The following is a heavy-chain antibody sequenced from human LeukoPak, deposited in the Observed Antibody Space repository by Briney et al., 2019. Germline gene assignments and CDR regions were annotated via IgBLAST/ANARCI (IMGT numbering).Heavy chain of an antibody. CDR1: GFTFSSYA. CDR2: ISGSGGST. D-gene: IGHD2-2*01. V-gene: IGHV3-23*01. J-gene: IGHJ4*02. CDR3: AKDVIVVVPAATFDY. Sequence: GGSLRLSCAASGFTFSSYAMSWVRQAPGKGLEWVSAISGSGGSTYYADSVKGRFTISRDNSKNTLYLQMNSLGAEDTAVYYCAKDVIVVVPAATFDYWGQGTLVTVSS.